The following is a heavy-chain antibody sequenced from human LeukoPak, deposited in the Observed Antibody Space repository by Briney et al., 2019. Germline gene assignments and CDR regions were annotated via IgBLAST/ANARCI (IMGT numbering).Heavy chain of an antibody. V-gene: IGHV3-23*01. CDR3: AKDRLLNCRGDCYIFDY. J-gene: IGHJ4*02. CDR1: GFNFSSQG. D-gene: IGHD2-21*02. CDR2: ISGSGGST. Sequence: GGSLRLSCAASGFNFSSQGMSWLRQAPGKGLECVSAISGSGGSTYYAAPVKGRFSISRDNSKSTLYLQVNGLRTEDTAVYYCAKDRLLNCRGDCYIFDYWGQGTVVTVSS.